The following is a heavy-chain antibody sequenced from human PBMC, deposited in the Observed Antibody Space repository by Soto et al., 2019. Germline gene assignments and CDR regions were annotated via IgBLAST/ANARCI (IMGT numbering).Heavy chain of an antibody. V-gene: IGHV4-39*07. D-gene: IGHD3-3*01. Sequence: SETLSLTCTVSGGSISSSSYYWGWIRQPPGKGLEWIGSIYYSGSTYYNPSLKSRVTISVDTSKNQFSLKLSSVTAADTAVYYCARDGLRFLEWSSYWGQGTLVTVSS. J-gene: IGHJ4*02. CDR3: ARDGLRFLEWSSY. CDR2: IYYSGST. CDR1: GGSISSSSYY.